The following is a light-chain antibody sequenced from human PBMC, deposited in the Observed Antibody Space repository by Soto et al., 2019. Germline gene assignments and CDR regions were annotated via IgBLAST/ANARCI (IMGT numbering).Light chain of an antibody. J-gene: IGKJ1*01. V-gene: IGKV3-15*01. Sequence: EIVMTQSPATLSVSPGERATLSCRASQSVSSKLVWYQQKPGQAPRVLIYGASTRATGIPARFSGSGSGTEFTLTISSLQSEDFAVYYCQHYNDWPPTWTFGQGNKV. CDR1: QSVSSK. CDR3: QHYNDWPPTWT. CDR2: GAS.